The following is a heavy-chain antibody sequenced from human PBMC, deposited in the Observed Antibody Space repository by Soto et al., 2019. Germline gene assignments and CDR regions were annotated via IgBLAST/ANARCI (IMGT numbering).Heavy chain of an antibody. D-gene: IGHD3-9*01. V-gene: IGHV3-33*01. J-gene: IGHJ4*02. CDR2: IWHDGSNE. CDR3: AAINYDIFTGYFSAY. Sequence: QVQLVESGGGVVQPGRSLRLSCAASGFTFSDYGIHWVRQAPGKGLEWVALIWHDGSNEYYGDSVKGRFRISRDNPMKTVYLEMNSLRAEDTAVYYCAAINYDIFTGYFSAYRGQGTLVTVSS. CDR1: GFTFSDYG.